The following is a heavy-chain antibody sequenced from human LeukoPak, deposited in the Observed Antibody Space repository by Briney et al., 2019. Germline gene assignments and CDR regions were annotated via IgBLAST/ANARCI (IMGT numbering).Heavy chain of an antibody. CDR3: ARKGNAFDI. V-gene: IGHV3-30-3*01. D-gene: IGHD3-10*01. Sequence: GGSLRLSCAASGFTVSSNYMSWVRQAPGKGLEWVAVISYNGNTEYYADSVKGRFTISRDNSKNTLFLQMNSLRTEDTAVYYCARKGNAFDIWGQGTMVTVSS. CDR1: GFTVSSNY. J-gene: IGHJ3*02. CDR2: ISYNGNTE.